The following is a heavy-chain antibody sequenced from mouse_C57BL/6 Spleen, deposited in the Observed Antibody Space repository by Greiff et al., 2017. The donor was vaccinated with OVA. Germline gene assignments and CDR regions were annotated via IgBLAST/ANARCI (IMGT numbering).Heavy chain of an antibody. CDR3: AMTDRIYDGYSHYAMDY. J-gene: IGHJ4*01. D-gene: IGHD2-3*01. Sequence: QVQLQQSGAELARPGASVKLSCKASGYTFTSYGISWVKQRTGQGLEWIGEIYPRSGNTYYNEKFKGKATLTADKSSSTAYMELRSLTSEDSAVYFCAMTDRIYDGYSHYAMDYWGQGTSVTVSS. V-gene: IGHV1-81*01. CDR2: IYPRSGNT. CDR1: GYTFTSYG.